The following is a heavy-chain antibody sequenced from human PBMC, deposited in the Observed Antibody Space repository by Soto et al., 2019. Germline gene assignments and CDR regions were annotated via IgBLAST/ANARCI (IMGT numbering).Heavy chain of an antibody. D-gene: IGHD3-10*01. CDR3: ASTFRSGTNAFDI. Sequence: EVQLVQSGAEVKKPGESLKISCEGPGYMFTTYWIGWVRQMPGKGLEWMGIIYPDDSDTRYSPSFQGQVTISADKSISAAYLQWSSLKASDTAMYYCASTFRSGTNAFDIWGQGTMVTVSS. CDR2: IYPDDSDT. V-gene: IGHV5-51*01. CDR1: GYMFTTYW. J-gene: IGHJ3*02.